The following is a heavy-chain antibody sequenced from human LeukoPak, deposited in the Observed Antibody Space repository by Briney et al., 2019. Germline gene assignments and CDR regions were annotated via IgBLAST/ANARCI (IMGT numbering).Heavy chain of an antibody. J-gene: IGHJ4*02. CDR1: GFTFSYYS. CDR3: ARDHTWAFDY. D-gene: IGHD2/OR15-2a*01. CDR2: IISSSTI. Sequence: GALILSCAASGFTFSYYSMNWVRQAPGKGLEWISYIISSSTIYYADSVKGRFTISRDNAKNSLYLQMNSLRAEDTAVYYCARDHTWAFDYWGQGTLVTVSS. V-gene: IGHV3-48*01.